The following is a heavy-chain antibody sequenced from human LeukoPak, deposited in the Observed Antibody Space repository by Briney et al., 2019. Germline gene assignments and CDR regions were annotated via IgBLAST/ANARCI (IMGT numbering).Heavy chain of an antibody. Sequence: SVKVSCKASGGTFSTYGISWVRQAPGQGLEWMGGIIPVLSTPDYAQKFQGRVTLTTDESTSTAYMEVSSLRSDDTAVYYCASTKKKSAYWSSGGFYFDYWGQGTLATVSS. D-gene: IGHD2-15*01. CDR2: IIPVLSTP. V-gene: IGHV1-69*05. CDR1: GGTFSTYG. J-gene: IGHJ4*02. CDR3: ASTKKKSAYWSSGGFYFDY.